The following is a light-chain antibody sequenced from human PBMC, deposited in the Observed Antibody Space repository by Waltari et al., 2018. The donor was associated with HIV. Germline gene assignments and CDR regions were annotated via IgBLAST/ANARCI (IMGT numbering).Light chain of an antibody. J-gene: IGLJ1*01. Sequence: QSALTQPASVSGSPGQSIHPSCTGTNRDVGNYNLVSWYQQHPGKAPKLMIYEVNKRPSGISDRFSGSKSDNTASLTISGLQAEDEADYYCCSYASSTTYVFGTGTKITVL. CDR1: NRDVGNYNL. V-gene: IGLV2-23*02. CDR2: EVN. CDR3: CSYASSTTYV.